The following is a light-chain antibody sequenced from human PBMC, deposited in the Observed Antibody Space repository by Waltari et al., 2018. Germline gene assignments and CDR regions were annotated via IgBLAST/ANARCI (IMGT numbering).Light chain of an antibody. CDR3: QQRRVWPPLT. Sequence: EIVLTQSPATLSLSPGERATLSYRASQSVDKYLAWYQQIPGQAPRLLIYDASKTASGIPGRFSGSGSGTDFTLTISSLEPEDVAVYYCQQRRVWPPLTFGGGTKVEIK. CDR1: QSVDKY. CDR2: DAS. V-gene: IGKV3-11*01. J-gene: IGKJ4*01.